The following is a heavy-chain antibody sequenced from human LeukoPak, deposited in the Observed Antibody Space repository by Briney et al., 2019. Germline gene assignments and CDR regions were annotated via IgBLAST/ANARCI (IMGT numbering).Heavy chain of an antibody. V-gene: IGHV3-30-3*01. J-gene: IGHJ3*02. CDR3: AREMGTESSGAFDI. D-gene: IGHD7-27*01. CDR2: ISYDGSNK. CDR1: GFTFSSYA. Sequence: PGRSLRLSCAASGFTFSSYAMHWVRQAPGKGLEWVAVISYDGSNKYYADSVKGRFTISRDNSKNTLYLQMNSLRAEDTAVYYCAREMGTESSGAFDIWGQGTMVTVSS.